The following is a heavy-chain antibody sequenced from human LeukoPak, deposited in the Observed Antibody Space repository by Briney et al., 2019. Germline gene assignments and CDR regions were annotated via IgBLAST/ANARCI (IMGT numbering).Heavy chain of an antibody. Sequence: GRSLRLSCAASGFTFSSYGMHWVRQAPGKGLEWVAVIWYDGTNKYYADSVKGRFTISRDNSKNTLFLQMNSLRAEDTAVYYCARERIYFGSGRDLTDARLFYYYGMDIWGQGTTVTVSS. J-gene: IGHJ6*02. CDR1: GFTFSSYG. CDR2: IWYDGTNK. CDR3: ARERIYFGSGRDLTDARLFYYYGMDI. V-gene: IGHV3-33*01. D-gene: IGHD3-10*01.